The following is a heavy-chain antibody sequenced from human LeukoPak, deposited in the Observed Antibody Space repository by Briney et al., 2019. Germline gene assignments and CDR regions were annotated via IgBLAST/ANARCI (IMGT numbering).Heavy chain of an antibody. CDR2: IYYSGST. CDR3: ARVLLYSYGYIDY. J-gene: IGHJ4*02. Sequence: SQTLSLTCTVSGGLISSGSYYWGWIRQPPGKGLQWIGSIYYSGSTYYNASLKSRVTISVDASKNQFSLNLNSVTAADTAVYYCARVLLYSYGYIDYWGQGTLVTVSS. D-gene: IGHD5-18*01. CDR1: GGLISSGSYY. V-gene: IGHV4-39*07.